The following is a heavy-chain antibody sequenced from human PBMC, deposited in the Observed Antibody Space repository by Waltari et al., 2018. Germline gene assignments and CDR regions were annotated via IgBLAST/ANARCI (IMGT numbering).Heavy chain of an antibody. Sequence: EVQLVQSGAEVKKPGATVKISCKASGYTFTDYYMHWVQQAPGKGLEWMGRVDPEDGETIYAEKFQGRVTITADTSTDTAYMELSSLRSEDTAVYYCATGQYDFWSGTSTDAFDIWGQGTMVTVSS. CDR2: VDPEDGET. D-gene: IGHD3-3*01. V-gene: IGHV1-69-2*01. J-gene: IGHJ3*02. CDR1: GYTFTDYY. CDR3: ATGQYDFWSGTSTDAFDI.